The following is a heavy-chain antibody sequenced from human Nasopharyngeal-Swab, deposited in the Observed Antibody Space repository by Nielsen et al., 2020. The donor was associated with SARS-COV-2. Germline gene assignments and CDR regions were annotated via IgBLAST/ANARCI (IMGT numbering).Heavy chain of an antibody. J-gene: IGHJ5*02. CDR2: ISYDGSNK. CDR3: AKDPRGAVAGST. Sequence: GGSLRLSCAASGFTFSSYGMHWVRQAPGKGLEWVAVISYDGSNKYYADSVKGRFTISRDNSKNTLYLQMNSLRTEDTALYYCAKDPRGAVAGSTWGQGTLVTVSS. CDR1: GFTFSSYG. V-gene: IGHV3-30*18. D-gene: IGHD6-19*01.